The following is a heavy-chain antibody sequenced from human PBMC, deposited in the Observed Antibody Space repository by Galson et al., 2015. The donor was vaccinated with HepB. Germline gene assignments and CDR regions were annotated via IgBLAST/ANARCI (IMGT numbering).Heavy chain of an antibody. CDR3: ARVAKLSNYYGSGSYYLNRLDY. CDR1: GFTFSSYE. Sequence: SLRLSCAASGFTFSSYEMNWVRQAPGKGLGWVSYISSSGSTIYYADSVKGRFTISRDNAKNSLYLQMNSLRAEDTAVYYCARVAKLSNYYGSGSYYLNRLDYWGQGTLVTVSS. J-gene: IGHJ4*02. D-gene: IGHD3-10*01. CDR2: ISSSGSTI. V-gene: IGHV3-48*03.